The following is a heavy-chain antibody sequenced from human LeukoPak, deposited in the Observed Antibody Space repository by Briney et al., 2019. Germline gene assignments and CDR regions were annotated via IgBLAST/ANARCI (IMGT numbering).Heavy chain of an antibody. D-gene: IGHD2-2*01. Sequence: GGSLRLSCAASGFTFSSYSMNWVRQAPGKGVEWVSYISSSSSTIYYADSVKGRFTISRDNAKNSLYLQMNSLRAEDTAVYYCARDIVVVPAAQTEYWGQGTLVTVSS. CDR3: ARDIVVVPAAQTEY. CDR2: ISSSSSTI. V-gene: IGHV3-48*01. CDR1: GFTFSSYS. J-gene: IGHJ4*02.